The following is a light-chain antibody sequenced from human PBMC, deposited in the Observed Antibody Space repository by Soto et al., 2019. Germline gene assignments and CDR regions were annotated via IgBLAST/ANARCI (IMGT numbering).Light chain of an antibody. CDR2: GAS. CDR1: QSVNSH. Sequence: EIVMTQSPATLSVSPGERATLSCRASQSVNSHLAWYQQKPGQAPRLLIYGASARATGIPARFSGSGSETEFTLTISSLQSEDFAVYYCQHYNNWPYTFGQGTKLDIK. CDR3: QHYNNWPYT. V-gene: IGKV3-15*01. J-gene: IGKJ2*01.